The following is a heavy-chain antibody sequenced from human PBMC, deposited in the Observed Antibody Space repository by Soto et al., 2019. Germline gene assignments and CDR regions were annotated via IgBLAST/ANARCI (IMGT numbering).Heavy chain of an antibody. CDR1: GGSFSGYY. J-gene: IGHJ4*02. Sequence: QVQLQQWGAGLLKPSETLSLTCAVYGGSFSGYYWSWIRQPPGKGLEWIGEINHSGSTNYNQSLMSRVTMSVDLSKNQFSLKLSSVTAADMAVYYCARVRITMVRVAIQGFDYWGQGTLVTVSS. CDR2: INHSGST. D-gene: IGHD3-10*01. CDR3: ARVRITMVRVAIQGFDY. V-gene: IGHV4-34*01.